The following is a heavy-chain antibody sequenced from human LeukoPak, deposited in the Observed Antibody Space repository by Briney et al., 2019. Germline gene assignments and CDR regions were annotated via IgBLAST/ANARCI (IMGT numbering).Heavy chain of an antibody. CDR1: GYTFTSYY. J-gene: IGHJ4*02. CDR2: INPNSGGT. CDR3: ARSLIGVTAIDY. Sequence: ASVKVSCKASGYTFTSYYMHWVRQAPGQGLEWMGWINPNSGGTNYAQKFQGRVTMTRGTSISTAYMELSRLRSDDTAVYYCARSLIGVTAIDYWGQGTLVTVSS. D-gene: IGHD2-21*02. V-gene: IGHV1-2*02.